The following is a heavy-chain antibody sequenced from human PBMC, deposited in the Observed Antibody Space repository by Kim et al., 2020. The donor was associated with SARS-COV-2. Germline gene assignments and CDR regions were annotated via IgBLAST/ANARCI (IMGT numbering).Heavy chain of an antibody. J-gene: IGHJ5*02. CDR2: MNPNSGNT. CDR1: GYTFTSYD. V-gene: IGHV1-8*01. CDR3: ARNNVLRYFDSSRWFDP. D-gene: IGHD3-9*01. Sequence: ASVKVSCKASGYTFTSYDINWVRQATGQGLEWMGWMNPNSGNTGYAQKFQGRVTMTRNTSISTAYMELSSLRSEDTAVYYCARNNVLRYFDSSRWFDPWGQGTLVTVSS.